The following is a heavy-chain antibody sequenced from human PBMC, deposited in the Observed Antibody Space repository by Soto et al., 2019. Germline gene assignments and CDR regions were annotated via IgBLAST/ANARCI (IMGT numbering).Heavy chain of an antibody. Sequence: QVQLQESGPGLVKPSETLSLTCSVSGDSISSHYWSWIRQPPGKGLEWIGYSYYSGSTNYNPSLKSRVTISVDTSKNQFSLKLTSVTAADTAVYYCAKITGTAIRALDYWGQGTLVTVSS. CDR2: SYYSGST. J-gene: IGHJ4*02. CDR3: AKITGTAIRALDY. V-gene: IGHV4-59*11. CDR1: GDSISSHY. D-gene: IGHD1-1*01.